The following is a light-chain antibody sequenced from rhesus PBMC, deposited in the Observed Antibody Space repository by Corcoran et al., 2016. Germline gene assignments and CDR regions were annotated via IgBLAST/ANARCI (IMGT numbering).Light chain of an antibody. J-gene: IGKJ1*01. CDR2: SAY. V-gene: IGKV3-40*03. CDR3: QQYNDLLWT. CDR1: ESVGSY. Sequence: ELVMTQSPATLSLSPGETATLSCRASESVGSYLAWYQQKPGQAPKLRVHSAYFRATGIPDRFSGSGSRTEFTLTISSLEPEDVGVYHCQQYNDLLWTFGQGTKVEIK.